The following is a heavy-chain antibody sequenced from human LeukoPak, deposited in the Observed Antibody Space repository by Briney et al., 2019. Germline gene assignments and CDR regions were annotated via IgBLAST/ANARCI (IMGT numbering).Heavy chain of an antibody. CDR2: IYYSGST. CDR1: GGSISSYY. J-gene: IGHJ4*02. V-gene: IGHV4-59*12. CDR3: ASLPTVYSRGYLAL. D-gene: IGHD3-22*01. Sequence: SETLSLTCTVSGGSISSYYWSWIRQPPGKGLEWIGYIYYSGSTNYNPSLKGRVTISVDTSKNQFSLKLSSVTAADTAVYYCASLPTVYSRGYLALWGRGTLVTVSS.